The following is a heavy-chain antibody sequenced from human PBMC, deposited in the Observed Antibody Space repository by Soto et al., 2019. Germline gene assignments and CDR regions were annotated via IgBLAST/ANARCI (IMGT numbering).Heavy chain of an antibody. CDR2: ISSSSFTI. J-gene: IGHJ6*03. CDR3: ARQGSSVGYFYHYYMDV. Sequence: GGSLRLSCAASGFRFSDYSMNWVRQAPRRGLEWVSYISSSSFTIHYADSVEGRFAISRDNAKNSLYLQMNSLRVEDTAVYYCARQGSSVGYFYHYYMDVWGKGTTGTVSS. CDR1: GFRFSDYS. V-gene: IGHV3-48*01. D-gene: IGHD6-6*01.